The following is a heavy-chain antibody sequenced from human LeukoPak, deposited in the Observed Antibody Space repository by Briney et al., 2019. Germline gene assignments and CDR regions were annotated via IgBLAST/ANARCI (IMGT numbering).Heavy chain of an antibody. Sequence: PGGSLRLSCAASGFTFSHYWMSWVRQAPGKGLEWLANIKQDGSEKYYVDSVKGRFTISRDNAKNSLYLQINSQRAEDTAIYYCARDQGALDIWGQGTMVTVSS. CDR3: ARDQGALDI. CDR2: IKQDGSEK. CDR1: GFTFSHYW. V-gene: IGHV3-7*01. J-gene: IGHJ3*02.